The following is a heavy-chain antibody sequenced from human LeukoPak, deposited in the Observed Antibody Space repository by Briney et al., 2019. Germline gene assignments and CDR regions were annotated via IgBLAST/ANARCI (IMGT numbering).Heavy chain of an antibody. CDR2: INPSDGNT. Sequence: ASVKVSCKTSGYTLTNYYIHWVRQAPGQGLEWMGIINPSDGNTTYAQKFQGRVTMTRDTSISTAYMELSRLRSDDTAVYYCARANWATDAFDIWGQGTMVTVSS. D-gene: IGHD7-27*01. V-gene: IGHV1-2*02. J-gene: IGHJ3*02. CDR3: ARANWATDAFDI. CDR1: GYTLTNYY.